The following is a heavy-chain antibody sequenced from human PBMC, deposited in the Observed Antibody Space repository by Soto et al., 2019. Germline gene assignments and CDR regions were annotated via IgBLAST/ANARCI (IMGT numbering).Heavy chain of an antibody. CDR3: ARVHRGHYYGMDV. CDR1: GYTFTGYN. Sequence: GASVKVSCKASGYTFTGYNMHWVRQAPGQGLEWMGWTNPNSGGTNYAQKFQGRVTMTRDTSISTAYMELSRLRSDDTAVYYCARVHRGHYYGMDVWGQGTTVTVSS. J-gene: IGHJ6*02. CDR2: TNPNSGGT. V-gene: IGHV1-2*02. D-gene: IGHD3-10*01.